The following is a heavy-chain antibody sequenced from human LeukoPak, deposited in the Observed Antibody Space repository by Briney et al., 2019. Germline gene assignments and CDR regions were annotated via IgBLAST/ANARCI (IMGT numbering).Heavy chain of an antibody. CDR2: ISGSGGST. D-gene: IGHD3-10*01. V-gene: IGHV3-23*01. CDR1: GFTFSSYG. Sequence: QNGGSFRLSCAASGFTFSSYGTSWVRQAPGKGLEWVSSISGSGGSTYYADSVKGRFTISRDNSKNTLWLQMSSLRAEDTAVYYCGRRGSEGLIDAFDIWGQGTMVTVSS. CDR3: GRRGSEGLIDAFDI. J-gene: IGHJ3*02.